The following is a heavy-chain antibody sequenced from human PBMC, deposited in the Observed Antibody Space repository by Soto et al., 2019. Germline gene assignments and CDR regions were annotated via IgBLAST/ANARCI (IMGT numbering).Heavy chain of an antibody. Sequence: EVQVVESGGGLVQPGGSLRLSCAVSGFSFTTYWMTWVRQAPGRGLEWVANISPGGIATHYVDSVKGRFTISGDNAKNSVDLQMNSLRADDTAVYYCATKGDSGSIWGQGTLVTVSS. D-gene: IGHD3-22*01. CDR2: ISPGGIAT. CDR1: GFSFTTYW. CDR3: ATKGDSGSI. V-gene: IGHV3-7*01. J-gene: IGHJ4*02.